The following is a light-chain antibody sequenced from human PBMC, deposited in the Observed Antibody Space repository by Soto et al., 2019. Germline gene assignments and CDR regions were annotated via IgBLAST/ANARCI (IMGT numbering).Light chain of an antibody. Sequence: DIQMTQSPSSLSASVGDRVTITCRASQTIRSYLNWYQQKPGKAPNLLIYAASSLQRGVPSRFSGSGSGTDFTLTISSLQPEDFATYYCQQSYSTPYTFGQGTNLEIK. CDR2: AAS. J-gene: IGKJ2*01. CDR1: QTIRSY. V-gene: IGKV1-39*01. CDR3: QQSYSTPYT.